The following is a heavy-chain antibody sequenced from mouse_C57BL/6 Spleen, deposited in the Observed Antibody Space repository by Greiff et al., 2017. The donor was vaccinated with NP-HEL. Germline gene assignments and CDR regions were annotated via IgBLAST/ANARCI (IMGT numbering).Heavy chain of an antibody. V-gene: IGHV1-55*01. J-gene: IGHJ2*01. D-gene: IGHD2-1*01. CDR3: ARYYYGNYDFDS. CDR1: GYTFTSYW. CDR2: IYPGSGST. Sequence: QVQLQQPGAELVKPGASVKMSCKASGYTFTSYWITWVKQRPGQGLEWIGDIYPGSGSTNYNEKFKSKATLTVDTSPSTAYMQRSSLTSEDSAVYYCARYYYGNYDFDSWGHSTTLTLSS.